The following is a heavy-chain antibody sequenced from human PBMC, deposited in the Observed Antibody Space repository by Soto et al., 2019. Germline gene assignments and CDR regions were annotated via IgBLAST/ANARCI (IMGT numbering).Heavy chain of an antibody. J-gene: IGHJ4*02. CDR3: AKDPTSYDSSAQFDS. Sequence: GGSLRLSCAASGFTFSNYGMHWVRQAPDKGLEWVAVISYDGSNKYYADSVKGRFTISRDNSNNTLYLQMNSLRAEDTAVYYCAKDPTSYDSSAQFDSWGQGTLVTVSS. CDR2: ISYDGSNK. V-gene: IGHV3-30*18. D-gene: IGHD3-22*01. CDR1: GFTFSNYG.